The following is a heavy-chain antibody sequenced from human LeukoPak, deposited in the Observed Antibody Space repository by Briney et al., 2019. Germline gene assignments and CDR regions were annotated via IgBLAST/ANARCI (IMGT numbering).Heavy chain of an antibody. CDR1: GFTFSSYS. CDR3: ARDMGPRPFDY. J-gene: IGHJ4*02. Sequence: GGSLRLSCAASGFTFSSYSMNWVRQAPGKGLEWVSYISSSSSTIYYADSVKGRFTISRDNAKNSLYLQMNSLRAEDTAVYYCARDMGPRPFDYWGQGTLVTVSS. V-gene: IGHV3-48*01. D-gene: IGHD3-10*01. CDR2: ISSSSSTI.